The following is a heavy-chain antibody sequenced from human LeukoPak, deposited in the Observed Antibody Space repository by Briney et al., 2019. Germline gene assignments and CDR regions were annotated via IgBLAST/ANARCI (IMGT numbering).Heavy chain of an antibody. J-gene: IGHJ4*02. CDR3: ARDRYDILTGYYVNYFDY. V-gene: IGHV3-48*02. Sequence: PGGPLRLSCAASGFTFSSYSMNWVRQAPGKGLGWVSYISSSSSTIYYADSVKGRFTISRDNAKNSLYLQMNSLRDEDTAVYYCARDRYDILTGYYVNYFDYWGQGTLVTVSS. D-gene: IGHD3-9*01. CDR2: ISSSSSTI. CDR1: GFTFSSYS.